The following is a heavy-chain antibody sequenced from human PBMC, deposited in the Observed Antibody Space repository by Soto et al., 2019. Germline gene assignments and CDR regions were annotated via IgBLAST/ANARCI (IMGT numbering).Heavy chain of an antibody. J-gene: IGHJ4*02. Sequence: SETLSLTCAVYGGSFSGYYWSWIRQPPGKGLERIGEINHSGSTNYNPSLKSRVTISVDTSKNQFSLKLSSVTAADTAVYYCARGLYDSSGYYLAPRFDYWGQGTLVTVSS. CDR3: ARGLYDSSGYYLAPRFDY. V-gene: IGHV4-34*01. CDR2: INHSGST. CDR1: GGSFSGYY. D-gene: IGHD3-22*01.